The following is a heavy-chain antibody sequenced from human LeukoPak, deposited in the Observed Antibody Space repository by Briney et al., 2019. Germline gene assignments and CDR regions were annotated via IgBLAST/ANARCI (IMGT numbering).Heavy chain of an antibody. J-gene: IGHJ4*02. D-gene: IGHD6-13*01. CDR2: ISSSSSSYI. Sequence: PGGSLRLSCAASGFTFSSYSMNWVRQAPGKGREWVSSISSSSSSYIYYADSVKGRFTISRDNAKNSLYLQMNSLRAEDTAVYYCARDKIAAAGNDYWGQGTLVTVSS. V-gene: IGHV3-21*01. CDR3: ARDKIAAAGNDY. CDR1: GFTFSSYS.